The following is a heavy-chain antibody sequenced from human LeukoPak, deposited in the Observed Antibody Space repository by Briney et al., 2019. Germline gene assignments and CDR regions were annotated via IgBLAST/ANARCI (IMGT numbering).Heavy chain of an antibody. Sequence: GRSLRLSCAASGFTFDDYAMHWVRQAPGKGLEWVSGISWNSGSIGYADSVKGRFTISRDNAENSLYLQMNSLRAEDMALYYCAKADTIAVAGTIDYWGQGTLVTVSS. J-gene: IGHJ4*02. CDR2: ISWNSGSI. D-gene: IGHD6-19*01. V-gene: IGHV3-9*03. CDR1: GFTFDDYA. CDR3: AKADTIAVAGTIDY.